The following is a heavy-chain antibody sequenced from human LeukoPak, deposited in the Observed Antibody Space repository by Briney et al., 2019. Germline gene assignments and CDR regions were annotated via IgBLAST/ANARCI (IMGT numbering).Heavy chain of an antibody. Sequence: GGSLRLSCAASGFTFSSYSMNWVRQAPGKGLEWVSSISSSSSYIYYADSVKGRFTISRDNAKNSLYLQTNSLRAEDTAVYYCARAFPDVARGYYFDYWGQGTLVTVSS. CDR2: ISSSSSYI. J-gene: IGHJ4*02. CDR3: ARAFPDVARGYYFDY. D-gene: IGHD3-16*01. CDR1: GFTFSSYS. V-gene: IGHV3-21*01.